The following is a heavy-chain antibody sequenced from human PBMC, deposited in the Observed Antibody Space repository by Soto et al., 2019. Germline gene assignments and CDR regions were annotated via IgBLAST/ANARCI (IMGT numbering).Heavy chain of an antibody. J-gene: IGHJ6*02. Sequence: QVQLVESGGGVVQPGRSLRLSCAASGFTFSSYGMHWVRQAPGKGLEWVAVMSYDGTYKYYADSVKGRFTISRDNSKNTLYLQLNSLRAEDTAVYYCAKDGYCSSTTCSHYYYGMDVWGQGTRVTVSS. CDR3: AKDGYCSSTTCSHYYYGMDV. CDR2: MSYDGTYK. D-gene: IGHD2-2*03. V-gene: IGHV3-30*18. CDR1: GFTFSSYG.